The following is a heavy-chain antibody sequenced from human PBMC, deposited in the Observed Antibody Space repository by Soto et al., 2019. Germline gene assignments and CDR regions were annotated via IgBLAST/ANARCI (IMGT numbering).Heavy chain of an antibody. V-gene: IGHV1-2*02. CDR1: GYTFTGYY. CDR2: ISPNSGGT. CDR3: ARDQTGYSSGWSSVAMDV. D-gene: IGHD6-19*01. Sequence: QVQLVQSGAEMKKPGASVKVSCTASGYTFTGYYIHRVRQAPGQGLEWMGWISPNSGGTKFAQKFQGRVTMTRDTSISTVYMEYSRLRSDDTAIYYCARDQTGYSSGWSSVAMDVWGQGTTVTVS. J-gene: IGHJ6*02.